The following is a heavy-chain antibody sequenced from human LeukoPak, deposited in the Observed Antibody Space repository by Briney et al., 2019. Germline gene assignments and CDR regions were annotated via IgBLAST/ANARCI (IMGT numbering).Heavy chain of an antibody. J-gene: IGHJ4*02. V-gene: IGHV1-2*02. CDR3: ATPGGLDSNYIFDY. Sequence: ASVKVSCKASGYTFTGYYIYWVRQAPGQGLEWMGWINPNSGGTNYAQKFQGRVTMTRDTSISTAYMELSRLRSDDTAVYYCATPGGLDSNYIFDYWGQGTLVTVSS. D-gene: IGHD4-11*01. CDR1: GYTFTGYY. CDR2: INPNSGGT.